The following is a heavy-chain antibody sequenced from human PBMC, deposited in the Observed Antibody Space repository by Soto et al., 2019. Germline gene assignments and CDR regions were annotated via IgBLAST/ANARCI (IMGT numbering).Heavy chain of an antibody. Sequence: EVQLLESGGGLVQPGGSLRLSCEASGLIFNANAMTWARQAPGKGREWVSAIGGRGGNTYYAASVKGRFTISRDNSKDTVDLEMNRLRVDDTAVYFCARVASDYINSADHWGQGILVTVSS. CDR2: IGGRGGNT. J-gene: IGHJ4*02. CDR1: GLIFNANA. V-gene: IGHV3-23*01. D-gene: IGHD4-4*01. CDR3: ARVASDYINSADH.